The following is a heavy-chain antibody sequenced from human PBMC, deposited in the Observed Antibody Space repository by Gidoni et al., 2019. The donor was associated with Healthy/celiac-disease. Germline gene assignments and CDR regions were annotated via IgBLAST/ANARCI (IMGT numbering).Heavy chain of an antibody. D-gene: IGHD3-10*01. CDR3: ARDPSVLWFGELLGAFDI. CDR2: IYSGGST. CDR1: GFTVSSNY. V-gene: IGHV3-66*01. J-gene: IGHJ3*02. Sequence: EVQRVASGGGLVQPGGSLRLSCAAPGFTVSSNYMSWVRQAPGKGLEWVSVIYSGGSTYYADSVKGRFTISRDNSKNTLYLQMNSLRAEDTAVYYCARDPSVLWFGELLGAFDIWGQGTMVTVSS.